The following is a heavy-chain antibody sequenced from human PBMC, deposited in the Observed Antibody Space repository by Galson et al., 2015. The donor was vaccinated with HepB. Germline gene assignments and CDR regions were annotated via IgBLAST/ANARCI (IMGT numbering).Heavy chain of an antibody. J-gene: IGHJ6*02. CDR2: FIPILNMA. CDR3: ARVLRDTTLVSNYYYSLDV. CDR1: GGTFDNGA. Sequence: SVKVSCRASGGTFDNGAVNWVRQAPGQGLEWMGRFIPILNMADYAQKFQGRVTIGEDMSTGTAYMDLRSLRYEDTAIYYCARVLRDTTLVSNYYYSLDVWGQGTTVTVSS. V-gene: IGHV1-69*04. D-gene: IGHD5-18*01.